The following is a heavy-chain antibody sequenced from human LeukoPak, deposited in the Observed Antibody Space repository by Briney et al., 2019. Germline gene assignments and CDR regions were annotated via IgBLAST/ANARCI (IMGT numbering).Heavy chain of an antibody. D-gene: IGHD4-23*01. J-gene: IGHJ4*02. CDR2: ISSSGSPK. CDR1: GFTFSYFE. CDR3: VKDQAGG. V-gene: IGHV3-48*03. Sequence: GGSLRLSCAASGFTFSYFEMNWVRQAPGKGLELVSYISSSGSPKHYADSVKGRFTISRDNSKNTMYLQMNSLRPEDTAIYYCVKDQAGGWGQGTLVTVSS.